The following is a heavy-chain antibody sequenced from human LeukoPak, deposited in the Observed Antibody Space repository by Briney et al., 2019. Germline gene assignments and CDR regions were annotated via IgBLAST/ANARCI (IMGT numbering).Heavy chain of an antibody. V-gene: IGHV4-61*02. J-gene: IGHJ6*02. Sequence: SETLSLTCTVCGGSLSSGSYYWRWIRQPAGTGLEWIGRIYTSGSTNYNPSLKSRVNISVDTSKNQFSLKLSSVTAADTAVYYCARSDYGMDVWGQGTTVTVSS. CDR1: GGSLSSGSYY. CDR2: IYTSGST. CDR3: ARSDYGMDV.